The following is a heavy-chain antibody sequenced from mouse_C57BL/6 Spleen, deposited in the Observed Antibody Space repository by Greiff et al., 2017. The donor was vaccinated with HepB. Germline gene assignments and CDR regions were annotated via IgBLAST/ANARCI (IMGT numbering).Heavy chain of an antibody. Sequence: QVQLQQSGAELVRPGASVTLSCKASGYTFTDYEMHWVKQTPVHGLEWIGAIDPETGGTAYNQKFKGKAILTADKSSSTAYMELRSLTSEDSAVYYCTRSGNYYAMDYWGQGTSVTVSS. J-gene: IGHJ4*01. CDR2: IDPETGGT. CDR1: GYTFTDYE. V-gene: IGHV1-15*01. CDR3: TRSGNYYAMDY.